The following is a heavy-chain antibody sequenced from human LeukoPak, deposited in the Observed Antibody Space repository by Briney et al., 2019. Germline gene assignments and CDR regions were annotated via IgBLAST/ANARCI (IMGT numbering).Heavy chain of an antibody. CDR3: AELGITMVGGV. Sequence: GGSLRLSCAASGFTFSSYEMNWVRQAPGKGLEWVSYISSSGSTIYYADSVKGRFTISRDNAKNSLYLQMNSLRAEDTAVYYCAELGITMVGGVWGKGTTVTVSS. D-gene: IGHD3-10*02. CDR1: GFTFSSYE. CDR2: ISSSGSTI. J-gene: IGHJ6*04. V-gene: IGHV3-48*03.